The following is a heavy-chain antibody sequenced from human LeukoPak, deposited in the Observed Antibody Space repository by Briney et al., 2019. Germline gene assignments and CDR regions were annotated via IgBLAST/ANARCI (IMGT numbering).Heavy chain of an antibody. CDR1: GLIFRSYW. CDR2: INQEGSEK. Sequence: GGSLRLSCEVSGLIFRSYWMSWVRQAPGKGLEWVANINQEGSEKYFEDSVKGRSTISRDNAKNSLHPQMNTLRAEDTAVYYCARERDGRFFDYWGQGTLVTVSS. D-gene: IGHD5-24*01. CDR3: ARERDGRFFDY. J-gene: IGHJ4*02. V-gene: IGHV3-7*01.